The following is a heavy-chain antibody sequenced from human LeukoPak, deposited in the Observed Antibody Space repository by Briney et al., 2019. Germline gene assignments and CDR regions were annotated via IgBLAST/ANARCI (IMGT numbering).Heavy chain of an antibody. V-gene: IGHV4-59*01. Sequence: SETLSLTCTVSGGSISSYYWSWIRQPPGKGLEWIGYIYYSGSTNYNPSLKSRVTISVDTSKNQFSLKLSSVTAADTAVYYCARVVDFWSGYYRFDYWGQGTLVTVSS. CDR1: GGSISSYY. CDR2: IYYSGST. D-gene: IGHD3-3*01. CDR3: ARVVDFWSGYYRFDY. J-gene: IGHJ4*02.